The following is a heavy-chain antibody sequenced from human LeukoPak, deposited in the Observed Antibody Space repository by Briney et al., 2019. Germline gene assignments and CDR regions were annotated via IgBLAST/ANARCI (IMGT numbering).Heavy chain of an antibody. J-gene: IGHJ6*03. CDR2: IRNDGSMK. Sequence: PGGSLRLSCAASGFIFSNYGMHWVRQTPAKGLEWVAFIRNDGSMKYYADSVKGRFTISRDNSKNTLYLQMNNLRTEDTAVYYCAKMGKTENHYGSGRFSYYYYMDVWGKGTTVTISS. CDR1: GFIFSNYG. CDR3: AKMGKTENHYGSGRFSYYYYMDV. D-gene: IGHD3-10*01. V-gene: IGHV3-30*02.